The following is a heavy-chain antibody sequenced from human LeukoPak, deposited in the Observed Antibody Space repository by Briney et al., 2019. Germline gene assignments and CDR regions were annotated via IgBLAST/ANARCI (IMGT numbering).Heavy chain of an antibody. D-gene: IGHD5-18*01. CDR3: ARVWDTAMAGDAFDI. CDR2: IIPIFGTA. J-gene: IGHJ3*02. V-gene: IGHV1-69*05. CDR1: GGTFSSYA. Sequence: SVKVSCKASGGTFSSYAISWVRQAPGQGLEWMGRIIPIFGTANYAQKFQGRVTITTDESTSTAYMELSSLRSEDTAVYYCARVWDTAMAGDAFDIWGQGTMVTVSS.